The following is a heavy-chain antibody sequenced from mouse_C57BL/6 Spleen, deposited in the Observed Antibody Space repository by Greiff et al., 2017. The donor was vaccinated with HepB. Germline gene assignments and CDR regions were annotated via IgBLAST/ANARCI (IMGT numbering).Heavy chain of an antibody. CDR1: GFTFSDYG. CDR2: ISNLAYSI. Sequence: EVKLMESGGGLVQPGGSLKLSCAASGFTFSDYGMAWVRQAPRKGPEWVAFISNLAYSIYYADTVTGRFTISRENAKNTLYLEMSSLRSEDTAMYYCARRRGYSNHGGDAMDYWGQGTSVTVSS. CDR3: ARRRGYSNHGGDAMDY. J-gene: IGHJ4*01. V-gene: IGHV5-15*01. D-gene: IGHD2-5*01.